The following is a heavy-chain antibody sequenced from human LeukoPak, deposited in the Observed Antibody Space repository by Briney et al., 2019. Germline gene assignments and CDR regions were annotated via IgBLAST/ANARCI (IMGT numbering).Heavy chain of an antibody. CDR1: GYTFTSYG. J-gene: IGHJ4*02. CDR2: ISAYNGDT. V-gene: IGHV1-18*01. CDR3: ARRDSSGWYEDY. Sequence: GASVKVSCKASGYTFTSYGISWVRQAPGQGLEWMGWISAYNGDTNYAQRPQGRVTMTTDTSTSTAYMELRSLRSDDTAVYYCARRDSSGWYEDYWGQGTLVTVSS. D-gene: IGHD6-19*01.